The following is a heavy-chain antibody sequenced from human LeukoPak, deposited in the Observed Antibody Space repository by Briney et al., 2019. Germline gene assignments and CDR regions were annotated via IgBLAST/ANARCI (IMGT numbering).Heavy chain of an antibody. CDR3: AKDIKGIVVVPAAIPH. V-gene: IGHV3-23*01. Sequence: PGGSLRLSCAASGFTFSSYAMSWVRQAPGKGLEWVSAISGSGGRTYYADSVKGRFTISRDNSKNTLYLQMNSLRAEDTAVYYCAKDIKGIVVVPAAIPHWGQGTLVTVS. CDR2: ISGSGGRT. CDR1: GFTFSSYA. J-gene: IGHJ4*02. D-gene: IGHD2-2*01.